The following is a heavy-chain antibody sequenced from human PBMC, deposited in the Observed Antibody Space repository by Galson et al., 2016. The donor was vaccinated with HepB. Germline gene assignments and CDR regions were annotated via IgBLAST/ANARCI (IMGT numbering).Heavy chain of an antibody. J-gene: IGHJ4*02. D-gene: IGHD3-10*01. CDR2: IYYSESTYYSGST. CDR3: AKLEAGGSGSFDY. Sequence: ETLSLTCTVSGGSISSSGDYWGWIRQPPGKGLEWIGTIYYSESTYYSGSTYHNPSLNSRVTMSVDTSKNQLSLKLSSVTAADTAVYYCAKLEAGGSGSFDYWGQGILVTASS. CDR1: GGSISSSGDY. V-gene: IGHV4-39*01.